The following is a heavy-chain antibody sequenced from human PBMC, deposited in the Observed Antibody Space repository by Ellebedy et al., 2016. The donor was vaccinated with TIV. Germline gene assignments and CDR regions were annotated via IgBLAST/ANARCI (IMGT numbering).Heavy chain of an antibody. CDR3: ARAGSYLSETVFY. V-gene: IGHV3-74*01. CDR1: GFTFSSYW. D-gene: IGHD3-10*01. Sequence: GESLKISXAASGFTFSSYWMHWVRQAPGKGLVWVSRMDSGRSTTDYADSVKGRFTISRDNAKNTLYLQMDSLRAEDTAVYYCARAGSYLSETVFYWGQGTLITVSS. J-gene: IGHJ4*02. CDR2: MDSGRSTT.